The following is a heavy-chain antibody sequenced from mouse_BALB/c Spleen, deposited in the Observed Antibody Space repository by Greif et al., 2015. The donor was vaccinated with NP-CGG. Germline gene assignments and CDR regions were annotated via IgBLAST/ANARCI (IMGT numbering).Heavy chain of an antibody. CDR1: GFTFSDYY. D-gene: IGHD4-1*01. CDR3: ARGGLTGTGYYFDY. J-gene: IGHJ2*01. CDR2: ISDGGSYT. Sequence: EVQVVESGGGLVKPGGSLKLSCAASGFTFSDYYMYWVRQTPEKRLEWVATISDGGSYTYYPDSVKGRFTISRDNAKNNLYLQMSSLKSEDTAMYYCARGGLTGTGYYFDYWGQGTTLTVSS. V-gene: IGHV5-4*02.